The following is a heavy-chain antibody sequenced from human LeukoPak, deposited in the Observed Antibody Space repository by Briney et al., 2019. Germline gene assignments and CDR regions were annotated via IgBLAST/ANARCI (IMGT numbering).Heavy chain of an antibody. Sequence: GGSLKLSCAASGFSFSGSGVQLVRQASGKGLEWVGRIRSKTNSYATAYAASVKGRFTISRDDSRNTAYLQMNSLKAEDTAVYYCTVIVGLPTWGQGTLVTVSS. CDR3: TVIVGLPT. CDR1: GFSFSGSG. V-gene: IGHV3-73*01. J-gene: IGHJ5*02. D-gene: IGHD3-22*01. CDR2: IRSKTNSYAT.